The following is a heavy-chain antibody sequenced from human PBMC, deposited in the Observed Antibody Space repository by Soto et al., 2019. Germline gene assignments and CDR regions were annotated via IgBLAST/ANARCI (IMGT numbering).Heavy chain of an antibody. V-gene: IGHV4-34*01. J-gene: IGHJ5*02. D-gene: IGHD2-2*01. CDR1: GGSFSGYY. CDR3: ARQNVVVPAAIKGGNWFDP. CDR2: INHRGST. Sequence: PSETLSLTCAVYGGSFSGYYWSWIRQPPGKGLEWIGEINHRGSTNYNPSLKSRVTISVDTSKNQFSLKLSSVTAADTAVYYCARQNVVVPAAIKGGNWFDPWGQGTLVTVSS.